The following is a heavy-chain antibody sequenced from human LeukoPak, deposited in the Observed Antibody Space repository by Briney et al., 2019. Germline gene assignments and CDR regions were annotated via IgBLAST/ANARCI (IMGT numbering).Heavy chain of an antibody. CDR2: INHSGST. J-gene: IGHJ4*02. V-gene: IGHV4-34*01. Sequence: SETLSLTCAVYGGSFSGYYWSWIRQPPGKGLEWIGEINHSGSTNYNPSLKSRVTMSVDTSKNQFSLKLSSVTAADTAVYYCARHTLTVVRKSPFDYWGQGTLVTVSS. D-gene: IGHD2-21*01. CDR1: GGSFSGYY. CDR3: ARHTLTVVRKSPFDY.